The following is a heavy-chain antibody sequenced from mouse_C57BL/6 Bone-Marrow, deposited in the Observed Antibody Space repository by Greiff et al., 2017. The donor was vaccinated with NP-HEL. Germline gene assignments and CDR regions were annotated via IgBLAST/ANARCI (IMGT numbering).Heavy chain of an antibody. V-gene: IGHV1-26*01. CDR2: INPNNGGT. D-gene: IGHD2-3*01. CDR3: ARSYGYYDYFDY. Sequence: VQLKQSGPELVKPGASVKISCKASGYTFTDYYMNWVKQSHGKSLEWIGDINPNNGGTSYNQKFKGKATLTVDKSSSTAYMELRSLTSEDSAVYYCARSYGYYDYFDYWGQGTTLTVSS. J-gene: IGHJ2*01. CDR1: GYTFTDYY.